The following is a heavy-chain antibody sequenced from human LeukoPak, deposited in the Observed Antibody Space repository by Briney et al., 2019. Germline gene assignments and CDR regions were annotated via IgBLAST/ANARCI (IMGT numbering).Heavy chain of an antibody. V-gene: IGHV3-21*01. CDR3: ARDRAYGDYLYGMDV. CDR2: ISSSSSYI. CDR1: GFTFSSYS. D-gene: IGHD4-17*01. Sequence: AGGSLRLSCAASGFTFSSYSMNWVRQAPGKGLEWVSSISSSSSYIYYADSVKGRFTISRDNAKNSLYLQMNSLRAEDTAVYYCARDRAYGDYLYGMDVWGQGTTVTVSS. J-gene: IGHJ6*02.